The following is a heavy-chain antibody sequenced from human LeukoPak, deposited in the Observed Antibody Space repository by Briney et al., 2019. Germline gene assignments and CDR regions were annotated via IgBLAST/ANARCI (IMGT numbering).Heavy chain of an antibody. CDR2: ITSSSSTI. CDR1: GFIFSSYS. CDR3: ARDSSGWHPGYFDL. J-gene: IGHJ2*01. D-gene: IGHD6-19*01. Sequence: GGSLRLSCAASGFIFSSYSMNWVRQAPGKGLEWVSYITSSSSTIYYADSVKGRFTISRDNAKNSLYLQMNSLRAEDTAVYYCARDSSGWHPGYFDLWGRGTLVTVPS. V-gene: IGHV3-48*01.